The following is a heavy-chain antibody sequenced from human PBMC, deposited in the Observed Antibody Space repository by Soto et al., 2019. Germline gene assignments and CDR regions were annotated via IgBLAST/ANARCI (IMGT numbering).Heavy chain of an antibody. CDR1: GGSISNGNYY. V-gene: IGHV4-31*03. CDR2: IYYAGST. CDR3: ATNETRRPGIEP. Sequence: QVQLQESGPGLVKPSQTLSLTCTVSGGSISNGNYYWTRIRQLPGKGLERIGNIYYAGSTSYHPSHKGRVPISLDASKNQLSLKLRSVVAADTAMYYCATNETRRPGIEPRGQGTLVSVSS. J-gene: IGHJ5*02.